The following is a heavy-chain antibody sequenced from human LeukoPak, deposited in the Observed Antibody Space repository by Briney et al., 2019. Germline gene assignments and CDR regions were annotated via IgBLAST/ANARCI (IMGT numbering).Heavy chain of an antibody. CDR3: ARVAYCGGDCYTDYYYYYMDV. V-gene: IGHV3-20*04. Sequence: GGSLRLSCAASGFAFDDYGMSCVRQAPGKGLEWGSGINWNGGSTGYADSVKGRFTISRANAKNSLYLQMNSLRAEDTALYYCARVAYCGGDCYTDYYYYYMDVWGKGTTVTVSS. CDR2: INWNGGST. CDR1: GFAFDDYG. J-gene: IGHJ6*03. D-gene: IGHD2-21*02.